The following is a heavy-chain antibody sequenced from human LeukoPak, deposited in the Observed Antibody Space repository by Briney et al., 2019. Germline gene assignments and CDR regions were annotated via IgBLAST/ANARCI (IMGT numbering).Heavy chain of an antibody. CDR1: GGSISSGGYS. V-gene: IGHV4-30-2*01. CDR3: ARAPLGDAFDI. Sequence: SETLSLTCAVAGGSISSGGYSGSWIRQPPGKGLEWIGYIYHSGSTYYNPSLKSRVTISVDTSKNQFSLKLSSVTAADTAVYSCARAPLGDAFDIWGQGTMVTASS. CDR2: IYHSGST. D-gene: IGHD7-27*01. J-gene: IGHJ3*02.